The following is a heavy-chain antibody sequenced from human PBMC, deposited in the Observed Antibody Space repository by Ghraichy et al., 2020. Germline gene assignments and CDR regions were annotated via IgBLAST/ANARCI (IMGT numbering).Heavy chain of an antibody. J-gene: IGHJ6*02. Sequence: GGSLRLSCSASGFTFSSSGMRWVRQAPGKGLEWVAGISYEGSNKHYADSVRGRFTISRDHSKNTLYLHMNSLRPEDTAVYSCARERGSGSFYFYYFGMDVWGQGTTVTVSS. CDR2: ISYEGSNK. CDR3: ARERGSGSFYFYYFGMDV. CDR1: GFTFSSSG. V-gene: IGHV3-30*03. D-gene: IGHD3-10*01.